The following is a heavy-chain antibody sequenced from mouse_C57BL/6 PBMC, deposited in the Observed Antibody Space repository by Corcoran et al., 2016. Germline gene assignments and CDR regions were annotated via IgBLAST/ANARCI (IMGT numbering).Heavy chain of an antibody. J-gene: IGHJ4*01. D-gene: IGHD1-1*01. CDR1: GYTFTDYY. CDR2: IYPGSGNT. V-gene: IGHV1-76*01. Sequence: QVQLKQSGAELVRPRASVKLSCKASGYTFTDYYINWVKQRPGQGLEWIARIYPGSGNTYYNEKFKGKATLTAEKSSSTAYMQLSSLTSEDSAVYFCARYDYYGDYYAMDYWGQGTSVTVSS. CDR3: ARYDYYGDYYAMDY.